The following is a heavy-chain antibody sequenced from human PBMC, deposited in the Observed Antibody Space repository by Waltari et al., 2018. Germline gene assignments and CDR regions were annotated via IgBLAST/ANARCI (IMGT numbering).Heavy chain of an antibody. D-gene: IGHD6-19*01. J-gene: IGHJ5*02. CDR1: GGSISSSSYY. CDR2: IYYSGST. Sequence: QLQLQESGPGLVKPSETLSLTCTVSGGSISSSSYYWGWIRQPPGKGLEWIGSIYYSGSTYYNPSLKSRVTISVDTSKNQFSLKLSSVTAADTAVYYCATFPPGIAVAGTLNWFDPWGQGTLVTVSS. CDR3: ATFPPGIAVAGTLNWFDP. V-gene: IGHV4-39*01.